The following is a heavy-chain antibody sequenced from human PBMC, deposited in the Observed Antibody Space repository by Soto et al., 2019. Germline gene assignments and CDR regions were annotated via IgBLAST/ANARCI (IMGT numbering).Heavy chain of an antibody. D-gene: IGHD2-15*01. CDR2: INPSGGST. J-gene: IGHJ4*01. CDR1: GYTFTSYY. V-gene: IGHV1-46*03. CDR3: ATLDLGYCSGGSCLGGDY. Sequence: ASVKGCCKASGYTFTSYYMHWVRQAPGQGREWMGIINPSGGSTSYAQKFQGRVTMTRDTSTSTVYMELSSLRSEDTAVYYCATLDLGYCSGGSCLGGDYWGQGTLVTVSS.